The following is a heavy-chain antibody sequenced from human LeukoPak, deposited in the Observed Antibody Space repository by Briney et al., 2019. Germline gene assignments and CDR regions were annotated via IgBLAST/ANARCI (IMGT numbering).Heavy chain of an antibody. CDR3: ARDSGKDCSSTSCHPDNYFDY. J-gene: IGHJ4*02. CDR1: GGTFSSYA. V-gene: IGHV1-69*05. Sequence: ASVKVSFKASGGTFSSYAISWVRQAPGQGLEWMGGIIPIFGTANYAQKFQGRVTITTDESTSTAYMKLSSLRSEDTAVYYCARDSGKDCSSTSCHPDNYFDYWSQGTLVTVSS. D-gene: IGHD2-2*01. CDR2: IIPIFGTA.